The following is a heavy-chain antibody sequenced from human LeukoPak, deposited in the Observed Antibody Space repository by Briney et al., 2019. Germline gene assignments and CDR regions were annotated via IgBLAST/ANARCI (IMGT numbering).Heavy chain of an antibody. V-gene: IGHV4-59*01. CDR2: ISYTEST. CDR3: AREEAWVIDN. J-gene: IGHJ4*02. CDR1: GGSISSYY. D-gene: IGHD4-23*01. Sequence: SETLSLTCTVSGGSISSYYWSWIRQPPGKGLEWIGYISYTESTNYNPSLKSRVTISLDTSKNQFSLKLSSVTAADTAVYYCAREEAWVIDNWGRGTLVTVSS.